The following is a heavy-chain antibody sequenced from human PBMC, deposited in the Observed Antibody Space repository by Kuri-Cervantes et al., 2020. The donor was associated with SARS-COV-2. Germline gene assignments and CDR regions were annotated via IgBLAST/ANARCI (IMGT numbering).Heavy chain of an antibody. D-gene: IGHD6-13*01. J-gene: IGHJ6*03. CDR1: GFTFSSYA. V-gene: IGHV3-30-3*01. CDR3: AKDLESQQLVRGLVYYYYYMDV. CDR2: ISYDGSNK. Sequence: GESLKISCAASGFTFSSYAMHWVRQAPGKGLEWVAVISYDGSNKYYADSVKGRFTISRDNSKNTLYLRMNSLRAEDTAVYYCAKDLESQQLVRGLVYYYYYMDVWGKGTTVTVSS.